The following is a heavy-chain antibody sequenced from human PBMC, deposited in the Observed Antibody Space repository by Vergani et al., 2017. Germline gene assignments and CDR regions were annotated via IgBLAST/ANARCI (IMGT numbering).Heavy chain of an antibody. CDR2: ISGSGGST. J-gene: IGHJ6*02. D-gene: IGHD5-12*01. CDR1: GFTFNHYA. V-gene: IGHV3-23*01. CDR3: AKANPLNSGYDYLYYYHAMDV. Sequence: EVQLLESVGDLVQPGGSLRLSCAASGFTFNHYAMNWVRQAPGKGLEWVSGISGSGGSTYYAGSVKGRFTISRDSFKNTLYLQMNSLSAGDTAVYYCAKANPLNSGYDYLYYYHAMDVWGQGTTVTVSS.